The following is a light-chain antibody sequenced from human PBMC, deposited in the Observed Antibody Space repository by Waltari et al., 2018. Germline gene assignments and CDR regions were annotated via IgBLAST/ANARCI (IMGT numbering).Light chain of an antibody. J-gene: IGLJ1*01. CDR1: SSDVGGYYY. V-gene: IGLV2-8*01. CDR2: DVN. CDR3: SSYAGSNNLYV. Sequence: QSALTQPPSASGSPGQSVTLYCTGTSSDVGGYYYFSCYQHPPGKAPKLTIYDVNKRPSGVPDRFSGSKSGNTASLTVSGLQTDDEADYYCSSYAGSNNLYVFGTGTKLTVL.